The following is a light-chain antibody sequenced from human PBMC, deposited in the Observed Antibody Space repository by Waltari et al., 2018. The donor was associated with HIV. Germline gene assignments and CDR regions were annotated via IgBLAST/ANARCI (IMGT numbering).Light chain of an antibody. Sequence: ILVTQSPHFLSVTSGEPASISCESSQSLTNDNGFEYLDWYVQRAGRSPQLLIHLASSRASGVPDRFSGSFSGTNFTLTISSLESSDVGLYYCMQTLQTPWTFGQGTRV. CDR2: LAS. CDR3: MQTLQTPWT. J-gene: IGKJ1*01. CDR1: QSLTNDNGFEY. V-gene: IGKV2-28*01.